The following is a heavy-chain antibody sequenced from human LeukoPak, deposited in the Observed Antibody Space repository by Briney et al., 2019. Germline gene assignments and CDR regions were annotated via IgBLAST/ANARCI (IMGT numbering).Heavy chain of an antibody. CDR2: IYYSGST. CDR1: GASISSGDYY. CDR3: AREYGDDNWFDP. D-gene: IGHD2-21*02. J-gene: IGHJ5*02. Sequence: SETLSLTCTVSGASISSGDYYWSWIRQPPGKGLEWIGYIYYSGSTYYNPSLKSRVTISVDTSKNQFSLKLSSVTAADTAVYYCAREYGDDNWFDPWGQGTLVTVSS. V-gene: IGHV4-30-4*01.